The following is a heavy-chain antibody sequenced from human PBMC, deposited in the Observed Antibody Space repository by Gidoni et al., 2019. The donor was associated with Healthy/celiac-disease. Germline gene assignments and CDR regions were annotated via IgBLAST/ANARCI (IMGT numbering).Heavy chain of an antibody. CDR2: IYTSGST. J-gene: IGHJ4*02. V-gene: IGHV4-61*02. D-gene: IGHD1-26*01. CDR1: GVSISSGSYY. CDR3: ARLPRIVGATTGYFDY. Sequence: HVQLQASGPGLVKPSQTLSLTCTVSGVSISSGSYYWSWIRQPAGKGLAWIGRIYTSGSTNYNPSLKSRVTISVDTSKNQFSLKLSSVNAADTAVYYCARLPRIVGATTGYFDYWGQGTLVTVSA.